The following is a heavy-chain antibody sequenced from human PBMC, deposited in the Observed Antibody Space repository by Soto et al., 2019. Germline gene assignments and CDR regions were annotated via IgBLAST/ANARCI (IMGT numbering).Heavy chain of an antibody. V-gene: IGHV3-23*01. CDR1: GFSFSTYS. Sequence: EVHLLESGGGLVQPWGSLRLSCTASGFSFSTYSMAWVRQAPGKSPAWVSGLRGGGVNTFYADSVRGRFTVSVDNSKNSVYLQMHSLRVEDTAGYYCGRWDGDGDEWGQGPLVTVSS. CDR3: GRWDGDGDE. D-gene: IGHD1-26*01. CDR2: LRGGGVNT. J-gene: IGHJ4*02.